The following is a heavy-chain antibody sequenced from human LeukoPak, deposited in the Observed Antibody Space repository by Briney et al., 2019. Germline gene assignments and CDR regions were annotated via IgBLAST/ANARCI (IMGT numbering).Heavy chain of an antibody. Sequence: SQTLSLTCTVSGGSISSGDYYWSWIRQPPGKGLEWIGYIYYSGSTYYNPSLKSRVTISVDTSKNQFSLKLSSVTAADTAVYYCARTVRGVYYYGMDVWGQGTTVTVSS. CDR1: GGSISSGDYY. CDR3: ARTVRGVYYYGMDV. CDR2: IYYSGST. V-gene: IGHV4-30-4*01. D-gene: IGHD3-10*01. J-gene: IGHJ6*02.